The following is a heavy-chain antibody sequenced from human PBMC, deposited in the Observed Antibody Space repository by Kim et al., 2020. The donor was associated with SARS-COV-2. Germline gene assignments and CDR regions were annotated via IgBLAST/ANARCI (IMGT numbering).Heavy chain of an antibody. CDR1: GYTFTSYA. D-gene: IGHD6-19*01. J-gene: IGHJ6*02. CDR2: INAGNGNT. V-gene: IGHV1-3*01. Sequence: ASVKVSCKASGYTFTSYAMHWVRQAPGQRLEWMGWINAGNGNTKYSQKFQGRVTITRDTSASTAYMELSSLRSEDTAVYYCARGGNEYSSGWYRSYYYYGMDVCGQGTTVTVSS. CDR3: ARGGNEYSSGWYRSYYYYGMDV.